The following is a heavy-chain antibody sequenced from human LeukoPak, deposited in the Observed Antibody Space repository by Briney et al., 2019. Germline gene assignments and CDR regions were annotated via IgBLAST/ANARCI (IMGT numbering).Heavy chain of an antibody. CDR3: ARGGSKRRFAEYFQH. Sequence: SETLSLTCTVSGGSISSYYWSWIRQPAGKGLEWLGRIYSSGSTNYNPSLKSRVTMSVDTSKNQFSLKLSSVTAADTAVYYCARGGSKRRFAEYFQHWGQGTLVTVSS. CDR2: IYSSGST. D-gene: IGHD5-12*01. J-gene: IGHJ1*01. CDR1: GGSISSYY. V-gene: IGHV4-4*07.